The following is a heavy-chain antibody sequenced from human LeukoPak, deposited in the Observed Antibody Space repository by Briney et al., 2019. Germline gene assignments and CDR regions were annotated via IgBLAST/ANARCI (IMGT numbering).Heavy chain of an antibody. J-gene: IGHJ4*02. D-gene: IGHD2-15*01. CDR3: ASVVGASITIRFDL. CDR2: ISGPGYPI. Sequence: PGGSLRLSCQASGVTFSDYYMSWIRQAPGKGLEWIAYISGPGYPIYHADSVKGRFTISRDNAERSLYLQMNSLRVEDTAVYYCASVVGASITIRFDLWGPGTLVTVSS. CDR1: GVTFSDYY. V-gene: IGHV3-11*01.